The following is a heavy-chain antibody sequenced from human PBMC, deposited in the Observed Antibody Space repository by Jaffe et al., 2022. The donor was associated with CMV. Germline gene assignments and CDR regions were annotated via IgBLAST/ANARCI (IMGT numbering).Heavy chain of an antibody. Sequence: QVQLVQSGAEVKKPGASVKVSCKASGYTFTSYYMHWVRQAPGQGLEWMGIINPSGGSTSYAQKFQGRVTMTRDTSTSTVYMELSSLRSEDTAVYYCARRSVAAAGTNYFDYWGQGTLVTVSS. CDR3: ARRSVAAAGTNYFDY. V-gene: IGHV1-46*01. D-gene: IGHD6-13*01. CDR1: GYTFTSYY. CDR2: INPSGGST. J-gene: IGHJ4*02.